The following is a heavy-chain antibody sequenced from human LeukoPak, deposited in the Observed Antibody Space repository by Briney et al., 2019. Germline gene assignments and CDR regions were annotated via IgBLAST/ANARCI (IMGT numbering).Heavy chain of an antibody. Sequence: GGSLRLSCAASGFIFNSHAMSWVRQAPGKGLEWVSAISGSGGSTYYADSVKGRFTISRDNSKNTLYLQMNSLRAEDTAVYYCAKNYGDYFDYWGQGTLVTVSS. CDR2: ISGSGGST. V-gene: IGHV3-23*01. CDR1: GFIFNSHA. CDR3: AKNYGDYFDY. J-gene: IGHJ4*02. D-gene: IGHD4-17*01.